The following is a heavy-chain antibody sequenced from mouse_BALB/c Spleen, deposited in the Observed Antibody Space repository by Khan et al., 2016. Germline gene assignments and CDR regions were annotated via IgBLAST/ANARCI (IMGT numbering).Heavy chain of an antibody. CDR1: GFSLTSYG. J-gene: IGHJ3*01. Sequence: QVQLKESGPGLVQPSQSLSITCTVSGFSLTSYGVHWVRQPPGKGLEWLGVIWSGGSTDYNAAFISRLSISKDNSKSQVFFKMNSLQADDTAINYCATKEYGNCGAAYWGQGTLVTVSA. V-gene: IGHV2-4*01. CDR3: ATKEYGNCGAAY. CDR2: IWSGGST. D-gene: IGHD2-10*02.